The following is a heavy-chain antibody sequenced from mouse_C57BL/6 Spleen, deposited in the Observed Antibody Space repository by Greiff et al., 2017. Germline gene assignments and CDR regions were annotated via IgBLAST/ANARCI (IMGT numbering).Heavy chain of an antibody. Sequence: EVKVEESGGGLVKPGGSLKLSCAASGFTFSSYAMSWVRQTPEKRLEWVATISDGGSYTYYPDNVKGRFTISRDNAKNNLYLQMSHLKSEDTAMYYCARDWNYYGSSYYFDYWGQGTTLTVSS. V-gene: IGHV5-4*01. CDR2: ISDGGSYT. D-gene: IGHD1-1*01. CDR3: ARDWNYYGSSYYFDY. J-gene: IGHJ2*01. CDR1: GFTFSSYA.